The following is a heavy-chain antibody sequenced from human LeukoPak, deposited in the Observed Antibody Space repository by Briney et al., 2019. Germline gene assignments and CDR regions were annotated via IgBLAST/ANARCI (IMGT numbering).Heavy chain of an antibody. Sequence: GGSLRLSCAASGFTFDDYAMHWVRQAPGKGLECVSLISWDGGSTYYADSVKGRFTISRDNSKNSLYLQMNSLRAEDTALYYCAKDMAGYSSSWYDYYYGMDVWGKGTTVTVSS. J-gene: IGHJ6*04. CDR3: AKDMAGYSSSWYDYYYGMDV. V-gene: IGHV3-43D*04. CDR2: ISWDGGST. D-gene: IGHD6-13*01. CDR1: GFTFDDYA.